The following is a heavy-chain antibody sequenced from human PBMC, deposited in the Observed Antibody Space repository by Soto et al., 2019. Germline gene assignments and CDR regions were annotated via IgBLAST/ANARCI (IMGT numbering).Heavy chain of an antibody. J-gene: IGHJ4*02. D-gene: IGHD3-10*01. CDR2: ISKRGST. Sequence: PSETLSLTCTVTGDAINSADHYWSWIRQPPGKGLEWIGFISKRGSTFFNPSLKSRLTISIDTSKSHFSLKVTSLTAADTAIYYCARVTYGSGSPFFDFWGPGTLVTVSS. CDR1: GDAINSADHY. CDR3: ARVTYGSGSPFFDF. V-gene: IGHV4-30-4*01.